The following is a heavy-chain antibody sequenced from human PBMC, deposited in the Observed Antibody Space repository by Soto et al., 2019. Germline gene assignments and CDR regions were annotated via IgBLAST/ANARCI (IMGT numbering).Heavy chain of an antibody. J-gene: IGHJ4*02. Sequence: GASVKVSCKTSGYTFTSYGVTSVRQAPGQGLEWIGWIRAYNGNTNYVQNLKDRVAMTTDPSTRTAYMELKSLKSDDSAVYFCARVFGDSDFRAVDYWGQGTLVTVSS. CDR2: IRAYNGNT. V-gene: IGHV1-18*04. CDR3: ARVFGDSDFRAVDY. D-gene: IGHD2-21*01. CDR1: GYTFTSYG.